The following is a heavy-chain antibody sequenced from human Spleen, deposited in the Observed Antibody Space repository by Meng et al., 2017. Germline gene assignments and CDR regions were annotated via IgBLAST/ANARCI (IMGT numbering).Heavy chain of an antibody. CDR2: IYYSGST. D-gene: IGHD1-14*01. CDR1: GGSDSGYY. V-gene: IGHV4-34*11. J-gene: IGHJ1*01. CDR3: AREVPRKDGER. Sequence: QVQLQPWGAGLLKPSETLSLPCAVYGGSDSGYYWSVIRQPPGKGLEWIGYIYYSGSTYYNPSLKSLFTISVDTSKNQFSLKRSAVTTADTATKHGAREVPRKDGERGGRGT.